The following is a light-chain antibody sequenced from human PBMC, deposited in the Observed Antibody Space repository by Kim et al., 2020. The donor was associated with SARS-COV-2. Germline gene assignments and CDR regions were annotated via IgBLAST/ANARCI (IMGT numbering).Light chain of an antibody. Sequence: VSPGPTASITCSGDKLGDKYACWYQQKPGQSPVLVIYQDSKRSSGIPERFSGSNSGNTATLTISGTQAMDEADYYCQAWDSSIHVVFGGGTQLTVL. CDR3: QAWDSSIHVV. V-gene: IGLV3-1*01. CDR2: QDS. J-gene: IGLJ2*01. CDR1: KLGDKY.